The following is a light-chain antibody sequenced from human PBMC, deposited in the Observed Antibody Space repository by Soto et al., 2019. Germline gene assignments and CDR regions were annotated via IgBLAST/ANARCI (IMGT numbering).Light chain of an antibody. CDR3: SSYTSSSTWV. J-gene: IGLJ3*02. CDR1: SSDDGGYNY. V-gene: IGLV2-14*01. CDR2: EVS. Sequence: QSALTQPASVSGSPGQSITISCTGTSSDDGGYNYVSWYQQHPGKAPKLMIYEVSNRPSGVSNRFSGSKSGNTASLTISGLPAEDEADYYCSSYTSSSTWVFGGGTKLTVL.